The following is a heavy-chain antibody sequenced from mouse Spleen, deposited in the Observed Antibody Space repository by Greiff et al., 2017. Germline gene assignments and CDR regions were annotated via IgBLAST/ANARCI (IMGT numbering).Heavy chain of an antibody. V-gene: IGHV5-9-4*01. CDR1: GFTFSSYA. Sequence: EVMLVESGGGLVKPGGSLKLSCAASGFTFSSYAMSWVRQSPEKRLEWVAEISSGGSYTYYPDTVTGRFTISRDNAKNTLYLEMSSLRSEDTAMYYCAIDSSGYAWFAYWGQGTLVTVSA. CDR3: AIDSSGYAWFAY. J-gene: IGHJ3*01. D-gene: IGHD3-2*01. CDR2: ISSGGSYT.